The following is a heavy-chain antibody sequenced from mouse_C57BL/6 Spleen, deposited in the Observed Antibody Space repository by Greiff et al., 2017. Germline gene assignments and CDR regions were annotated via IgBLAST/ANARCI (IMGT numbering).Heavy chain of an antibody. CDR2: ISDGGSYT. V-gene: IGHV5-4*01. D-gene: IGHD1-1*01. J-gene: IGHJ2*01. Sequence: EVKVVESGGGLVKPGGSLKLSCAASGFTFSSYAMSWVRQTPEKRLEWVATISDGGSYTYYPDNVKGRFTISRDNAKNNLYLQMSHLKSEDTAMYYCARDGSSYEYYFDDGGQGTTLTVSS. CDR3: ARDGSSYEYYFDD. CDR1: GFTFSSYA.